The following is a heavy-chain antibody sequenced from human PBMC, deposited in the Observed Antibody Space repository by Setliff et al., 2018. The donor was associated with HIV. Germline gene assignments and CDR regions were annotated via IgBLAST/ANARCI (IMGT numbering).Heavy chain of an antibody. CDR2: MHSRGST. D-gene: IGHD1-26*01. Sequence: SETLSLTCTVSGGSISRYYWSWIRQSPGKGLEFIGYMHSRGSTNYNPSLETRVTISADKSISTAYLQWSSLKASDTAMYYCARLVGLTNYWYFDLWGRGTLVTVSS. J-gene: IGHJ2*01. CDR3: ARLVGLTNYWYFDL. V-gene: IGHV4-4*09. CDR1: GGSISRYY.